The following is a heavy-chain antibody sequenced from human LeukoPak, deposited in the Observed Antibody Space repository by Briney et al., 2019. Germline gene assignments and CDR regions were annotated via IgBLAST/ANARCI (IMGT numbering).Heavy chain of an antibody. Sequence: GGSLRLSCAASGFTFSTYSMNWVRQAPGKGLEWVSSISSSGDYIYYADSVKGRFTISRDNAKNSLSLQMNRLRAEDTAVYYCARQTGSGLFILPGGQGTLVTVSS. CDR2: ISSSGDYI. D-gene: IGHD3/OR15-3a*01. CDR3: ARQTGSGLFILP. J-gene: IGHJ4*02. CDR1: GFTFSTYS. V-gene: IGHV3-21*01.